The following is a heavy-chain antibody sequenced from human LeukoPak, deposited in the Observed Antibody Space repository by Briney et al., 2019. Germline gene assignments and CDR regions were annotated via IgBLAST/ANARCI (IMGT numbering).Heavy chain of an antibody. Sequence: SETLCLTCAVSGYSISGGYYWGWIRQPPGKGLEWFGSINHVGSTYYNPSLKGRVTISVDTSKNRFSLKLSSVTPADTAVYYCAREIFGTSDYFDYWGQGTLVTVSS. D-gene: IGHD2-2*01. CDR3: AREIFGTSDYFDY. J-gene: IGHJ4*02. V-gene: IGHV4-38-2*02. CDR1: GYSISGGYY. CDR2: INHVGST.